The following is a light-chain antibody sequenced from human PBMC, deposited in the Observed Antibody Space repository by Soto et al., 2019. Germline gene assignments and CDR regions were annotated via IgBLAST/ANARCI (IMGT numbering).Light chain of an antibody. CDR2: DAS. J-gene: IGKJ3*01. CDR3: QQRYNWPPFT. Sequence: EIVLTQSPATLSLSPGERATLSCRASQSISNFLAWYQQKPGQAPRLLIYDASNRATAIPDRFSGSGSGTDFTLTISSRAPEDFAIYYCQQRYNWPPFTFGPGTTVDMK. CDR1: QSISNF. V-gene: IGKV3-11*01.